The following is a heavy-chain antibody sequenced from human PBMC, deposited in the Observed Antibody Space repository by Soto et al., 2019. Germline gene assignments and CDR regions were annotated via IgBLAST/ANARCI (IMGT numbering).Heavy chain of an antibody. CDR2: INPNSGGT. CDR3: ARDRGVRIAAAVPYNWFDP. CDR1: GYTFTGYY. Sequence: ASVKVSCKASGYTFTGYYMHWVRQAPGQGLEWMGWINPNSGGTNYAQKFQGWVTMTRDTSISTAYMELSRLRSDDTAVYYCARDRGVRIAAAVPYNWFDPWGQGTLVTVSS. V-gene: IGHV1-2*04. J-gene: IGHJ5*02. D-gene: IGHD6-13*01.